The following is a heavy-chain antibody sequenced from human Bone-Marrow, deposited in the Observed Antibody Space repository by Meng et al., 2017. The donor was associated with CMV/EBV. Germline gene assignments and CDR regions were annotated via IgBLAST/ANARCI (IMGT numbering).Heavy chain of an antibody. J-gene: IGHJ6*02. CDR3: ARGVNPNYYYYGMDV. CDR2: IIPILGIA. CDR1: GGTFSSYA. V-gene: IGHV1-69*10. Sequence: SVKVSCKASGGTFSSYAISWVRQAPGQGLEWMGGIIPILGIANYAQKFQGRVTITADKSTSTAYMELSSLRAEDTAVYYCARGVNPNYYYYGMDVWGQGTTVTVSS.